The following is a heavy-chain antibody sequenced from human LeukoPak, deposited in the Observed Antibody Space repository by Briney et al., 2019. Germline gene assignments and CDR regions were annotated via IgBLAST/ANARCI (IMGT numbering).Heavy chain of an antibody. CDR2: IDGGGVNT. Sequence: GALRLSCAASGFTFSSYAMSWVRQAPGKGLEWVSAIDGGGVNTLYVDSVKGRFTISRDNSKNTVYLQMNSLSAEDTAIYYCAKRSARPKPFDCWGQGTLVTVSS. CDR1: GFTFSSYA. D-gene: IGHD6-25*01. CDR3: AKRSARPKPFDC. J-gene: IGHJ4*02. V-gene: IGHV3-23*01.